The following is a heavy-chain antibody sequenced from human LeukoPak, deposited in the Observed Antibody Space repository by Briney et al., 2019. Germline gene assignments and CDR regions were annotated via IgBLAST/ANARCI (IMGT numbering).Heavy chain of an antibody. CDR3: ARAPNYVWGSYRSVSNFIDY. CDR2: INPNSGGT. V-gene: IGHV1-2*02. J-gene: IGHJ4*02. D-gene: IGHD3-16*02. CDR1: GYTFTGYY. Sequence: ASVKVSCKASGYTFTGYYIHWVRQAPGQGLEWMGWINPNSGGTNYAQKFQGRVTMTRDTSISTAYMELSRLRSDDTAVYYCARAPNYVWGSYRSVSNFIDYWGQGTLVTVSS.